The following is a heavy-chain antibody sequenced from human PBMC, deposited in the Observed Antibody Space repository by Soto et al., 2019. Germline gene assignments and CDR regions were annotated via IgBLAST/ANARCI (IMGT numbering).Heavy chain of an antibody. CDR2: IYYSGST. CDR1: GGSIRSYC. V-gene: IGHV4-59*08. CDR3: ARQIPPSFKPGEYDFWSVPGAFEI. J-gene: IGHJ3*02. Sequence: LEMMSLTWTVSGGSIRSYCWSWIRQHPGKGLEWIGYIYYSGSTNYNPSLKSRVTISVDTSKNQFSLKLSSVTAADTAVYYCARQIPPSFKPGEYDFWSVPGAFEIWGQGTMVTVSS. D-gene: IGHD3-3*01.